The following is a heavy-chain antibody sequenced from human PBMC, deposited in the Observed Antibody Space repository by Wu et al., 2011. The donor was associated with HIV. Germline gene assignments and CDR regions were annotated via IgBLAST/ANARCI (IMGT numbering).Heavy chain of an antibody. CDR2: ISTYKGDT. D-gene: IGHD1-26*01. Sequence: QVQLVQSGAEVKKPGASVKVSCKASGYTFTSHGISWVRQAPGQGLEWMGWISTYKGDTNYVQKFQGRVTMTTDTSTSTVYMELRNLTSDDSAVYYCARSSWELRAFDSWGQGTLVSVSS. V-gene: IGHV1-18*01. CDR1: GYTFTSHG. CDR3: ARSSWELRAFDS. J-gene: IGHJ4*02.